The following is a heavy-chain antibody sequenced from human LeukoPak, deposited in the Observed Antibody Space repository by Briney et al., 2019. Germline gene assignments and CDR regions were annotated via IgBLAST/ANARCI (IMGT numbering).Heavy chain of an antibody. V-gene: IGHV3-23*01. CDR1: GLSFSSFA. CDR3: AKASWVSSTDAVR. CDR2: TRGNGET. Sequence: GGSLRLSCAASGLSFSSFAMSWVRQGPARGLEWVSRTRGNGETFYAASVKGRFTLSSDSSRNTVYFQLNNLRVEDTAIYYCAKASWVSSTDAVRWGKGILVTVSS. J-gene: IGHJ4*02. D-gene: IGHD6-19*01.